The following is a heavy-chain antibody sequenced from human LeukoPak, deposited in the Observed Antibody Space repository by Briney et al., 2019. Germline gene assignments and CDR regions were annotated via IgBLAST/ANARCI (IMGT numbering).Heavy chain of an antibody. CDR3: ARGLDSFDAFGI. V-gene: IGHV1-69*13. Sequence: SVKVSCKASGGTFSSYAISWVRQAPGQGLEWMGGIIPIFGTANYAQKFQGRVTITADESTSTAYMELSSLRSEDTAVYYCARGLDSFDAFGIWGQGTMVTVSS. CDR1: GGTFSSYA. CDR2: IIPIFGTA. J-gene: IGHJ3*02. D-gene: IGHD2-15*01.